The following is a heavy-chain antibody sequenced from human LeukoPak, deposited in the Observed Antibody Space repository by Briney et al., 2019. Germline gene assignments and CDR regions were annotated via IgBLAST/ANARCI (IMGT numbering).Heavy chain of an antibody. CDR3: ARDRYYYDSSGYYTPEYYYYGMDV. Sequence: ASVKVSCKASGYTFTSYGISWVRQAPGQGLEWMGWISAYNGNTNYAQKLQGRVTMTTDTSTSTAYMELRSLRSDDTAVYYCARDRYYYDSSGYYTPEYYYYGMDVWGQGTTVTVPS. CDR2: ISAYNGNT. D-gene: IGHD3-22*01. V-gene: IGHV1-18*01. CDR1: GYTFTSYG. J-gene: IGHJ6*02.